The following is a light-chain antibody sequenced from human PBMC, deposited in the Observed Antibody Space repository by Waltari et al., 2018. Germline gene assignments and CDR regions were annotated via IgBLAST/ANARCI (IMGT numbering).Light chain of an antibody. CDR3: QQGYNSPFT. V-gene: IGKV1-39*01. Sequence: DIQMTQSPSSLSASVADTVTITCQASQGIGNNLNWYQQKPGKAPKLLIYRASNLQSGIPSRFSGSGSGTDFTLTINSLQPEDFATYYCQQGYNSPFTFGPGTKLDIK. CDR2: RAS. J-gene: IGKJ3*01. CDR1: QGIGNN.